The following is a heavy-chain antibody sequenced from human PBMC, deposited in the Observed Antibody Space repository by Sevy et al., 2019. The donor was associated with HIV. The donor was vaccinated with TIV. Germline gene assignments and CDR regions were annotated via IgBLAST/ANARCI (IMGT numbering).Heavy chain of an antibody. CDR3: ARRGYDTSGYPQYYFDS. J-gene: IGHJ4*02. V-gene: IGHV5-51*01. Sequence: GESLKISCKGSGYRFTSYWIGWVRQMPGKGLEWMGIIYPDDSETRYSPSFQGQVTISVDKSINTAYVQWSSLKASDTAMYFCARRGYDTSGYPQYYFDSWGQGTLVTVS. CDR2: IYPDDSET. CDR1: GYRFTSYW. D-gene: IGHD3-22*01.